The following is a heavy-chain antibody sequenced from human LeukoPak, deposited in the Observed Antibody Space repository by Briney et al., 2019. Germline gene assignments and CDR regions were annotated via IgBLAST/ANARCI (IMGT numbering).Heavy chain of an antibody. V-gene: IGHV4-38-2*02. CDR1: GYSISSGYY. Sequence: SETLSLTCTVSGYSISSGYYWGWIRQPPGKGLEWIGSIYHSGSTYYNQSLKSRVTISVDTSKNQLSLKLSTVTAADTAVYYCARDDYWGQGTLVTVSS. CDR2: IYHSGST. J-gene: IGHJ4*02. CDR3: ARDDY.